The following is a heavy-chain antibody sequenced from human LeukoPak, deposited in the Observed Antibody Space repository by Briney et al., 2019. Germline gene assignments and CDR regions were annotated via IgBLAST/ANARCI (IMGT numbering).Heavy chain of an antibody. CDR2: ISAYNGNT. CDR3: AKDPGPPYPHPNYQLWLCFDN. Sequence: ASVKVSCKASGYTFTSYGISWVRQAPGQGLEWMGWISAYNGNTNYAQKLQGRVTMTTDTSTSTAYMELRSLRSDDTAVYYCAKDPGPPYPHPNYQLWLCFDNWGQGTLISVSP. J-gene: IGHJ4*02. D-gene: IGHD5-18*01. CDR1: GYTFTSYG. V-gene: IGHV1-18*01.